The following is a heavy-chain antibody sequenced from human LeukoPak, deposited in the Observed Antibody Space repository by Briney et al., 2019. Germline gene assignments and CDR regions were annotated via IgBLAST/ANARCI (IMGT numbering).Heavy chain of an antibody. D-gene: IGHD5-24*01. J-gene: IGHJ5*02. CDR1: GGSISSSSYY. Sequence: SETLSLTCTVSGGSISSSSYYWGWIRQPPGKGLEWIGSIYYSGSTYHNPSLKSRVTISVDTSKSQFSLKLSSVTAADTAVYYCARLEMATIGGLFDPWGQGTLVTVSS. V-gene: IGHV4-39*07. CDR2: IYYSGST. CDR3: ARLEMATIGGLFDP.